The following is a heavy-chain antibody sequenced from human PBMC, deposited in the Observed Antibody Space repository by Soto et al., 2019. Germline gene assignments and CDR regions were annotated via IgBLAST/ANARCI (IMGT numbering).Heavy chain of an antibody. Sequence: GSGCRCVSFGGGCVSQIPGKGLEWMGIIYSGDSDTRYSPSFQGQVTISADKSISTAYLQWSSLKASDTAMYYCASQEMATKNVDAFDIWGQGTMVTVSS. J-gene: IGHJ3*02. CDR1: GCRCVSFG. V-gene: IGHV5-51*01. D-gene: IGHD5-12*01. CDR2: IYSGDSDT. CDR3: ASQEMATKNVDAFDI.